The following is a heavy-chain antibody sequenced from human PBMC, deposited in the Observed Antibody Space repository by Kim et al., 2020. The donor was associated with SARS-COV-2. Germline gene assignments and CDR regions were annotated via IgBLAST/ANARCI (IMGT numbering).Heavy chain of an antibody. D-gene: IGHD2-15*01. Sequence: GGSLRLSCAASGFTFDDYAMHWVRQAPGKGLEWVSGISWNGGSIFYADSVKGRFTISRDNAKNSLYLQMNSLRAEDTALYYCAKGTCPILHYYGMDDWGQGTTVTVSS. J-gene: IGHJ6*02. V-gene: IGHV3-9*01. CDR1: GFTFDDYA. CDR3: AKGTCPILHYYGMDD. CDR2: ISWNGGSI.